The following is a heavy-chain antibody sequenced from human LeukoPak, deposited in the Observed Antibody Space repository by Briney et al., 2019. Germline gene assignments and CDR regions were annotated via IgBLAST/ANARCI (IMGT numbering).Heavy chain of an antibody. Sequence: PGGSLRLSCAASGFTVISNYMSWVRQAPGKGLEWVSVIYSGGSTYYADSVKGRFTISRDNSKNTLYLQMNSLRAEDTAVYYCARDSGPYSSSWYGYWGQGTLVTVSS. D-gene: IGHD6-13*01. CDR3: ARDSGPYSSSWYGY. CDR1: GFTVISNY. CDR2: IYSGGST. V-gene: IGHV3-53*01. J-gene: IGHJ4*02.